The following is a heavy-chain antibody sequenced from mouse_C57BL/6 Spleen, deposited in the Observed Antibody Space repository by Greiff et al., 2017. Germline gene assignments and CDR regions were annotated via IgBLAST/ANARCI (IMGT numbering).Heavy chain of an antibody. CDR1: SYSITGGYY. CDR3: ARDKLGFDN. V-gene: IGHV3-6*01. Sequence: QLKESGPGLVKPSQSRSLTCSVTSYSITGGYYWNWLRQFPGNKLEWLGYISYDGSNNYNPSPKNRISINRDTSKNQFFRKLNSVTTEDTATYYCARDKLGFDNWGQGTTLTVSS. D-gene: IGHD4-1*01. J-gene: IGHJ2*01. CDR2: ISYDGSN.